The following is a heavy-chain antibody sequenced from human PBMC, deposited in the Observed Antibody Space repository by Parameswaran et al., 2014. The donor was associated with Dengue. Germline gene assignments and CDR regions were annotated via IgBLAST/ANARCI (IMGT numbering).Heavy chain of an antibody. J-gene: IGHJ4*02. CDR2: ISSSSSTI. Sequence: VRQMPGKGLEWVSYISSSSSTIYYADSVKGRFTISRDNAKNSLYLQMNSLRDEDTAVYYCARPSYCSGGSCYLVYWGQGNPGHRLL. CDR3: ARPSYCSGGSCYLVY. V-gene: IGHV3-48*02. D-gene: IGHD2-15*01.